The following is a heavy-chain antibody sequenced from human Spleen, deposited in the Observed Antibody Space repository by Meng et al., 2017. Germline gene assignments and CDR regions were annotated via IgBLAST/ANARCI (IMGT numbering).Heavy chain of an antibody. Sequence: EVQLVESGGGLIQPGGSLRLSCAASGFSFDTYWMHWVRQAPGTGLVWVSGLDRDGDHTNYADSVKGRFSISRDNARYTLYLQMNSLRAEDTATYYCVRGVRRIAVAGFYFDQWGQGALVTVSS. CDR3: VRGVRRIAVAGFYFDQ. CDR1: GFSFDTYW. D-gene: IGHD6-19*01. CDR2: LDRDGDHT. V-gene: IGHV3-74*01. J-gene: IGHJ4*02.